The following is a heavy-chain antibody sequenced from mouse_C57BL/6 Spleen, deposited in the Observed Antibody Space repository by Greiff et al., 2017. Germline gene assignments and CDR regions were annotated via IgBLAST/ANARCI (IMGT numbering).Heavy chain of an antibody. CDR3: ANLLGGFAY. CDR2: IYPRSGTT. CDR1: GYTFTSYG. Sequence: VQLQESGAELARPGASVKLSCNASGYTFTSYGISWVKQRTGQGLEWSGEIYPRSGTTYYTEKFKGKATLTADKYSSTAYMELRSRTSEDSAVYFCANLLGGFAYWGQGTLVTVSA. D-gene: IGHD1-1*01. V-gene: IGHV1-81*01. J-gene: IGHJ3*01.